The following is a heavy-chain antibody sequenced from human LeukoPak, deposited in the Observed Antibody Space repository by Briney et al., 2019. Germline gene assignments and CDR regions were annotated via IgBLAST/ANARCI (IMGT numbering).Heavy chain of an antibody. CDR2: IGANGLST. D-gene: IGHD3-22*01. CDR3: AKNGASSGYSAMDV. CDR1: GFTFNGYG. J-gene: IGHJ6*03. V-gene: IGHV3-23*01. Sequence: GGSLRLSCAASGFTFNGYGMNWVRQAPGKGLEWGSVIGANGLSTYYADSVKGRFTISRDNYKNTLYLQMNSLRVEDTALYYCAKNGASSGYSAMDVWGKGTTVTVSS.